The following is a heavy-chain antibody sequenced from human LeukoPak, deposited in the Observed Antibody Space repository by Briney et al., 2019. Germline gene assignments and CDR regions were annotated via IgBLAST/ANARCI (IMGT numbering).Heavy chain of an antibody. V-gene: IGHV3-21*01. J-gene: IGHJ3*02. CDR1: GFTFSSYA. CDR3: AREWKGKAIFGVALRHDAFDI. D-gene: IGHD3-3*01. Sequence: PGGSLRLSCAASGFTFSSYAMSWVRQAPGKGLEWVSSISSSSSYIYYADSVKGRFTISRDNAKNSLYLQMNSLRAEDTAVYYCAREWKGKAIFGVALRHDAFDIWGQGTMVTVSS. CDR2: ISSSSSYI.